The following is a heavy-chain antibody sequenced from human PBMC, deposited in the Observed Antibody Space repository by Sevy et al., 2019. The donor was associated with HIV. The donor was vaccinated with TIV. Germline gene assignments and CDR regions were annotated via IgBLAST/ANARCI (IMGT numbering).Heavy chain of an antibody. D-gene: IGHD5-18*01. CDR3: ARERAAMVSYWFDP. Sequence: GGSLRLSCAASGFTFSSYWMSWVRQAPGKGLEWVANIKQDGSEKYYVGSVKGRFTISRDNAKNSLYLQMNSLRAEDTAVYYCARERAAMVSYWFDPWCQGTLVTVSS. CDR1: GFTFSSYW. CDR2: IKQDGSEK. V-gene: IGHV3-7*01. J-gene: IGHJ5*02.